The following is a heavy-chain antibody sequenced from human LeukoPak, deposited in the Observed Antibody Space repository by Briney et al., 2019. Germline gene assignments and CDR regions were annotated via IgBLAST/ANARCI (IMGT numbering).Heavy chain of an antibody. CDR2: IYYSGST. D-gene: IGHD2-21*02. Sequence: SETLSLTCTVSGGSISSYYWGWIRQPPGKGLEWIGSIYYSGSTYYNPSLKSRVTISVDTSKNQFSLKLSSVTAADTAVYYCARGGGDCGGDCYSGDYWGQGTLVTVSS. J-gene: IGHJ4*02. CDR1: GGSISSYY. CDR3: ARGGGDCGGDCYSGDY. V-gene: IGHV4-39*07.